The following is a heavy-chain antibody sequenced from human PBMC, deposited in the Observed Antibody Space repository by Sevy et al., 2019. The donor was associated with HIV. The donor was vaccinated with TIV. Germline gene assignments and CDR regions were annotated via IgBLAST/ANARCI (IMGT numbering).Heavy chain of an antibody. CDR3: ARERDRGDLTIFGVVIPPGFDY. CDR2: INHSGST. J-gene: IGHJ4*02. D-gene: IGHD3-3*01. Sequence: SETLSLTCAVYGGSFSGYYWNWIRQSPGKGLEWIGEINHSGSTHYNPSLKSRVTISVDTSKNQFSLKLSSVTAADTAVYYCARERDRGDLTIFGVVIPPGFDYWGQGTLVTVSS. CDR1: GGSFSGYY. V-gene: IGHV4-34*01.